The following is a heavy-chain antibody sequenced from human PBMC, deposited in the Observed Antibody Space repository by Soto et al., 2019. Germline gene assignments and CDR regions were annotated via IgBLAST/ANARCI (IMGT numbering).Heavy chain of an antibody. CDR3: ARDSSSSGYYYGMDV. CDR2: VSGYSGHS. J-gene: IGHJ6*02. Sequence: QVHLVQSGAEVKKPGASVKVSCKASNETLTTYGISWVRQAPGQGLEWMGWVSGYSGHSSSAQEFQDRVIMTTDTSTNTAYMELRSLTADYSAVYFCARDSSSSGYYYGMDVWGHGTTVTVSS. V-gene: IGHV1-18*01. D-gene: IGHD6-6*01. CDR1: NETLTTYG.